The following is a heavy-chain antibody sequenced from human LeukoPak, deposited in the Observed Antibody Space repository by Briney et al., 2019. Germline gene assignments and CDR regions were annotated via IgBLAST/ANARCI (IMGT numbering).Heavy chain of an antibody. CDR2: IYSGGST. CDR3: ARESSGYRHFDY. D-gene: IGHD3-22*01. Sequence: GGSLRLSGAASGFTVSSNYMSWVRQAPGKGLEWVPDIYSGGSTYHADSVKGRFTISRDNSKNTLYLQMNSLRAEDTAVDYCARESSGYRHFDYWGQGTLVTVSS. CDR1: GFTVSSNY. V-gene: IGHV3-53*01. J-gene: IGHJ4*02.